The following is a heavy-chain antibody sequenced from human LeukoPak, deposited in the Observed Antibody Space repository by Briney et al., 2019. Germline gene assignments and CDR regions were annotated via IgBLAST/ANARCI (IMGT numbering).Heavy chain of an antibody. J-gene: IGHJ5*02. Sequence: SETLSLTCTVSGGSISSYYWSWIRQPAGKGLEWIGRIYTSGSTNYNPPLKSRVTISVDTSKNQFSLKLSSVTAADTAVYYCARGRPGYFDWVPNWFDPWGQGTLVTVSS. V-gene: IGHV4-4*07. CDR1: GGSISSYY. CDR3: ARGRPGYFDWVPNWFDP. CDR2: IYTSGST. D-gene: IGHD3-9*01.